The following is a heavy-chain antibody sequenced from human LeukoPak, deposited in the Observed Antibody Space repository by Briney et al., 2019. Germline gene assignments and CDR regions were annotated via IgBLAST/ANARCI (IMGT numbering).Heavy chain of an antibody. CDR1: GYIFTSYW. CDR3: ARLHYSSSWY. D-gene: IGHD6-13*01. J-gene: IGHJ4*02. CDR2: IYPGDSDT. V-gene: IGHV5-51*01. Sequence: PGESLKISCNGSGYIFTSYWIGWVRQMPGKGLEWMGIIYPGDSDTRYSPSFQGQVTISADKSISTAYLQWSSLKASDTAMYYCARLHYSSSWYWGEGTLVSVSS.